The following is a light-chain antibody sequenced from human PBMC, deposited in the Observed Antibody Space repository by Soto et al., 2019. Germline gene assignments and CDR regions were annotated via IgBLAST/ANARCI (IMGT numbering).Light chain of an antibody. Sequence: IQLPQSPSSLSASVGDRVTITCRASQSISSYLNWYQQKPGKAPNLLIYAASSLQSGVPSRFSGSGSGADFTLTISSLQPEDFATYYCQQSYSTPPTFGQGTKVDI. V-gene: IGKV1-39*01. J-gene: IGKJ1*01. CDR1: QSISSY. CDR2: AAS. CDR3: QQSYSTPPT.